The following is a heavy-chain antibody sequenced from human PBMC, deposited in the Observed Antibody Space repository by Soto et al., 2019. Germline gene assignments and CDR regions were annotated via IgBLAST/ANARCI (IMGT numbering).Heavy chain of an antibody. CDR1: GASISSYY. Sequence: QVQLQESGPGLVKPSETLSLTCTVSGASISSYYWSWIRQPPGKRLEWVGYIYNGGSTSYNPSLKSRVTISIDKSKNKFSLKLTSVTAADTAVYYCARLYSSSSGKTFDYWGQGTLVTVSS. CDR3: ARLYSSSSGKTFDY. CDR2: IYNGGST. V-gene: IGHV4-59*01. J-gene: IGHJ4*02. D-gene: IGHD6-6*01.